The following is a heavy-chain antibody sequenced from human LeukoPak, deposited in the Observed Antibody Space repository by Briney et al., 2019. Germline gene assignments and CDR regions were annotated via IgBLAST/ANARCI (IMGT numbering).Heavy chain of an antibody. D-gene: IGHD3-10*01. Sequence: PGGSLTLSCAASGFTVSSNYMSWVRQAQAQGLEWVSVIYSGGSTYYADSVKGRFTISRDNSKNTPYLQMNSLRAEDTGVYYGASTRHGGLTMVRGTQDYWGQGTLVTVSS. CDR1: GFTVSSNY. CDR2: IYSGGST. V-gene: IGHV3-53*01. J-gene: IGHJ4*02. CDR3: ASTRHGGLTMVRGTQDY.